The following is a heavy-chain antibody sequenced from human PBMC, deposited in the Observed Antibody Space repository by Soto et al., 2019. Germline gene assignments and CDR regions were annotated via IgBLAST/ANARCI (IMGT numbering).Heavy chain of an antibody. D-gene: IGHD6-13*01. Sequence: QVQLQESGPGLVKPSETLSLTCTVSGGSISSYYWSWIRQSPGKGLEWIGYIYYSGSTNYNPSLKSRVTISVDTSKNPFSLKLRSVTAADAAVYYCARHGEHSSSWYFDYWGQGTLVTVSS. CDR2: IYYSGST. J-gene: IGHJ4*02. V-gene: IGHV4-59*08. CDR1: GGSISSYY. CDR3: ARHGEHSSSWYFDY.